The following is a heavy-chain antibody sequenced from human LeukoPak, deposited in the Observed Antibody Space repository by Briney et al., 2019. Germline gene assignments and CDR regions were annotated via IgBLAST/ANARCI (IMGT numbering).Heavy chain of an antibody. CDR1: GGSISSYY. CDR2: IYYSGST. CDR3: ARSRTAMVKVWFDP. Sequence: SETLSLTCTVSGGSISSYYWSWIRQPPGKGLERIGYIYYSGSTNYNPSLKSRVTISVDTSKNQFSLKLSSVTAADTAVYYCARSRTAMVKVWFDPWGQGTLVTVSS. J-gene: IGHJ5*02. V-gene: IGHV4-59*08. D-gene: IGHD5-18*01.